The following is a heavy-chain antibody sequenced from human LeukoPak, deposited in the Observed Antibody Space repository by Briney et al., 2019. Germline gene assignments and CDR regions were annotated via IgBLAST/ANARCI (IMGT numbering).Heavy chain of an antibody. D-gene: IGHD1-26*01. J-gene: IGHJ4*02. Sequence: GGSLRLSCAASGFTFSGSAMHWVRQASGKGLEWVGRIRSKANSYATAYAASVKGRFTISRDDSKNTAYLQMNSLKTEDTAVYYCTRRGVGATPGAPFDYWGQGTLVTVSS. CDR2: IRSKANSYAT. CDR3: TRRGVGATPGAPFDY. CDR1: GFTFSGSA. V-gene: IGHV3-73*01.